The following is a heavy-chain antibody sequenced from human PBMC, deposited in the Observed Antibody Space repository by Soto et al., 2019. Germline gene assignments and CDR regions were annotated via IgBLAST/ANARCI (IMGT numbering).Heavy chain of an antibody. CDR2: IYTSGTT. CDR3: APVTYGDYVDY. CDR1: AGSISGYH. V-gene: IGHV4-4*07. Sequence: PSETLSLTCTLSAGSISGYHWTWIRQPAGKGLEWIGRIYTSGTTNYNPSLKSRVTMSVDTSKNQFSLKLSSVTATDTAVYYCAPVTYGDYVDYWGQGTLVTVSS. D-gene: IGHD4-17*01. J-gene: IGHJ4*02.